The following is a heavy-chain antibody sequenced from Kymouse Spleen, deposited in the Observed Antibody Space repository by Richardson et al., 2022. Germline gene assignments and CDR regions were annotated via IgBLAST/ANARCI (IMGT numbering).Heavy chain of an antibody. Sequence: QVQLQQWGAGLLKPSETLSLTCAVYGGSFSGYYWSWIRQPPGKGLEWIGEINHSGSTNYNPSLKSRVTISVDTSKNQFSLKLSSVTAADTAVYYCARRDGAQEGYFDYWGQGTLVTVSS. CDR2: INHSGST. CDR1: GGSFSGYY. D-gene: IGHD4-17*01,IGHD4-23*01. V-gene: IGHV4-34*01. J-gene: IGHJ4*02. CDR3: ARRDGAQEGYFDY.